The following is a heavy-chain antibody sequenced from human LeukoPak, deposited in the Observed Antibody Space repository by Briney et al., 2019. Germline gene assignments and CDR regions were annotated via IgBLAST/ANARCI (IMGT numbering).Heavy chain of an antibody. CDR3: ARRFDS. CDR2: IGPGGDI. CDR1: GFSFTAYS. Sequence: PGGSLRLSCAASGFSFTAYSMNWVRQAPGRGLEWISYIGPGGDIYYADSVTGRFTVSRDTAKNSLYLQMKGLRVEDTAVYYCARRFDSWGQGTLVTVSS. V-gene: IGHV3-48*01. J-gene: IGHJ4*02.